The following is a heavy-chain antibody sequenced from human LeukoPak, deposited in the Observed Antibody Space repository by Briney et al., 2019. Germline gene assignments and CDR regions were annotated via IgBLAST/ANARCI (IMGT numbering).Heavy chain of an antibody. V-gene: IGHV4-34*01. CDR1: GGSFSGYY. J-gene: IGHJ4*02. D-gene: IGHD3-22*01. CDR3: ARVAKGITMIVVVYYFDY. CDR2: INHSGST. Sequence: SETLSLTCAVYGGSFSGYYWSWIRQPPGKGLEWIGEINHSGSTNYNPSLKSRVTIPVDTSKNQFSLKLSSVTAADTAVYYCARVAKGITMIVVVYYFDYWGQGTLVTVSS.